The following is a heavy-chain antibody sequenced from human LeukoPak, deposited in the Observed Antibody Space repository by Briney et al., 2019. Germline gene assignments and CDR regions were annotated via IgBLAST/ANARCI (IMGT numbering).Heavy chain of an antibody. CDR2: IYYSGST. CDR3: ASVLYGSGAQP. J-gene: IGHJ5*02. Sequence: SETLSLTCAVYGLTFSGYYWIWIRQPPGKGLEWMGYIYYSGSTNYNPSLKRRVTISVDTSKNQFSLKLSSVTAADTAVYYCASVLYGSGAQPWGQGTLVTVSS. D-gene: IGHD3-10*01. CDR1: GLTFSGYY. V-gene: IGHV4-59*01.